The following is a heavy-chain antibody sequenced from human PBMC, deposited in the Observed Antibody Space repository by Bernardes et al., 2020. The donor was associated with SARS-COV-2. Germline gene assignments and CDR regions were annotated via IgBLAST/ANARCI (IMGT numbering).Heavy chain of an antibody. D-gene: IGHD6-13*01. CDR2: IQDSGST. Sequence: SETLSLTCIVSGGSINYYYWSWIRQPPGKGLEWIGYIQDSGSTSYNPSLKSRVTISMDMSKNQLSLKLSSVTAADTAVYYCASYSSSWSPHDYGMGVWGKGTTVTVSS. CDR1: GGSINYYY. J-gene: IGHJ6*04. CDR3: ASYSSSWSPHDYGMGV. V-gene: IGHV4-59*01.